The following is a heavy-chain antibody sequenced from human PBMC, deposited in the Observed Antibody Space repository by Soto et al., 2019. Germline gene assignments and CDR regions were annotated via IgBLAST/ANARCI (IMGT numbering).Heavy chain of an antibody. Sequence: ASVKVSCKASGYTFTSYGISWVRQAPGQGLEWMGWISAYNGNTNYAQKLQGRVTMTTDTSTSRAYMELRSVRSDDTAVYCCAREYGYPGYYYYGMDICGQGYTVAVCS. CDR1: GYTFTSYG. CDR3: AREYGYPGYYYYGMDI. D-gene: IGHD1-1*01. V-gene: IGHV1-18*04. CDR2: ISAYNGNT. J-gene: IGHJ6*01.